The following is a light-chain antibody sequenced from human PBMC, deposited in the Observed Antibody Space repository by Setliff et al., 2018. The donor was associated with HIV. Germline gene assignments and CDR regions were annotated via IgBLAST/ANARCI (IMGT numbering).Light chain of an antibody. V-gene: IGLV2-14*03. J-gene: IGLJ1*01. CDR1: SSDVGGPNY. CDR2: DVS. Sequence: QSVLTHPASVSGSPGQSITISCTGTSSDVGGPNYVSWYQQHPGKASKLIIYDVSNRPSGASNRSTGSKSGHTASLALSGLQAEDAADYYCRSYTNTPVYVFGTGTKVTVL. CDR3: RSYTNTPVYV.